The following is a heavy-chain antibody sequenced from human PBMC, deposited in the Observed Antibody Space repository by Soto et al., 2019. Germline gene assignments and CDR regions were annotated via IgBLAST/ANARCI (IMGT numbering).Heavy chain of an antibody. D-gene: IGHD3-22*01. CDR3: AKDSPIERVVITYFDY. CDR1: GFTFSSYA. V-gene: IGHV3-23*01. Sequence: GGSLRLSCAASGFTFSSYAMSWVRQAPGKGLEWVSAISGSGGSTYYADSVKGRFTISRDNSKNTLYLQMNSLRAEDTAVYYCAKDSPIERVVITYFDYWGQGTLVTVSS. CDR2: ISGSGGST. J-gene: IGHJ4*02.